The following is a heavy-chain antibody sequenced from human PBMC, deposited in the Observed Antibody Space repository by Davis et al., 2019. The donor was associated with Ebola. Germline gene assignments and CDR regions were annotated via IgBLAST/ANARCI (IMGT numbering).Heavy chain of an antibody. J-gene: IGHJ4*02. CDR2: IYYSGST. CDR1: GGSISSYY. Sequence: SETLSLTCTVSGGSISSYYWSWIRQPPGKGLEWIGYIYYSGSTYYNPSLKSRVTISVDTSKNQFSLKLSSVTAADTAVYYCARDKGYNWNDGAPFDYWGQGTLVTVSS. CDR3: ARDKGYNWNDGAPFDY. V-gene: IGHV4-59*12. D-gene: IGHD1-1*01.